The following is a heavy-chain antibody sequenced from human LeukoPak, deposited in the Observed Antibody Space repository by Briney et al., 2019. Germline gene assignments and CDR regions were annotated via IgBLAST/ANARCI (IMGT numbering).Heavy chain of an antibody. V-gene: IGHV3-21*01. CDR1: GFTFSSYS. CDR3: ARKYCTNGVCYLFDY. J-gene: IGHJ4*02. Sequence: GGSLRLSCAASGFTFSSYSMNWVRQAPGKGLEWVSSISSSSSYIYYADSVKGRFTISRDNAKNSLYLQMNSLRAEDTAVYYCARKYCTNGVCYLFDYWGQGTLVTVSS. CDR2: ISSSSSYI. D-gene: IGHD2-8*01.